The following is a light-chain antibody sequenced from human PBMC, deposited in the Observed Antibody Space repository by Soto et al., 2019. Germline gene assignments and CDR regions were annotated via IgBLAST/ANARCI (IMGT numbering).Light chain of an antibody. CDR1: SSDVGSYNL. J-gene: IGLJ1*01. Sequence: QSVLTQPASVSGSPGQSITISCTGTSSDVGSYNLVSWYQQHPGKAPKLMIYEVSKRPSGVSNRFSGSKSGNTASLTISGLQAEDEADYYGCSYAGSSTYVFGTGTKSPS. CDR3: CSYAGSSTYV. V-gene: IGLV2-23*02. CDR2: EVS.